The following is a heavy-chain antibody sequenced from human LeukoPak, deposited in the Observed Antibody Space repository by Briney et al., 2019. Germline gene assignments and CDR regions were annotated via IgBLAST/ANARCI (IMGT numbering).Heavy chain of an antibody. CDR1: GYTFTGYY. D-gene: IGHD3-22*01. Sequence: ASVKVSCKASGYTFTGYYVHWVRQAPGQGLEWMGIINPSGGSTSYAQKFQGRVTMTRDMSTSTVYMVLSSLRSEDTAVYYCARDSGTGSYDSSGYYVDAFDIWGQGTMVTVSS. CDR3: ARDSGTGSYDSSGYYVDAFDI. J-gene: IGHJ3*02. V-gene: IGHV1-46*01. CDR2: INPSGGST.